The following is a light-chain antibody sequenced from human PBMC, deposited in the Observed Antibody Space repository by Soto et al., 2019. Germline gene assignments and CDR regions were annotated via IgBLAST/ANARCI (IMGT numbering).Light chain of an antibody. CDR2: DVT. J-gene: IGLJ1*01. Sequence: QSALTQPRSVSGSPGQSVTISCTGTSSDVGAYNYVSWYQQHPGKAPRLMIYDVTRRPSGVPDRCSGSKSGSTASLTISGLQAEDEADYYCCSNAGSYTFVFGAGTKVTVL. V-gene: IGLV2-11*01. CDR3: CSNAGSYTFV. CDR1: SSDVGAYNY.